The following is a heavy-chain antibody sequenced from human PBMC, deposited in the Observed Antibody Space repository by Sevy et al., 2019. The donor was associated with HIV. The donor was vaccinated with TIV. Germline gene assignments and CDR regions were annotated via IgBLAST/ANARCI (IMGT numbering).Heavy chain of an antibody. J-gene: IGHJ4*02. CDR3: ARHGGIAVATLDY. D-gene: IGHD6-19*01. Sequence: SETLSLTCAVSGYSISSGYYWGWIRQPPGKGLEWIASIYYSGSTYYNVSLESRVTISVDMSENQFSLRLSSVTAADTAVYYCARHGGIAVATLDYWGQGTLVTVSS. CDR2: IYYSGST. V-gene: IGHV4-38-2*01. CDR1: GYSISSGYY.